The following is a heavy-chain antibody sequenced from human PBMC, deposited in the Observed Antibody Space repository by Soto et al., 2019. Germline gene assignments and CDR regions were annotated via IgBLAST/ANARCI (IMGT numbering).Heavy chain of an antibody. D-gene: IGHD1-26*01. CDR3: ARGGHWWFEF. CDR2: IREDGGER. V-gene: IGHV3-7*05. J-gene: IGHJ2*01. Sequence: EVQVVESGGGLVEPGGSLRLSCVASGFMLSSYWMSWVRQAPGKGLEWVANIREDGGERYYVDSVEGRFTISRDNTKNSLYLQTSSLRVEDTAVYYCARGGHWWFEFWGPGTLVTASS. CDR1: GFMLSSYW.